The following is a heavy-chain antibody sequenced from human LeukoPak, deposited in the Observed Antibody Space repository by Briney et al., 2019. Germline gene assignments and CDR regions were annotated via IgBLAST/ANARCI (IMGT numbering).Heavy chain of an antibody. V-gene: IGHV3-33*01. J-gene: IGHJ4*02. D-gene: IGHD6-6*01. CDR3: ARDIAARRFDY. CDR1: GFTFRNHG. CDR2: IWYDGSDK. Sequence: GGSLRLSCAASGFTFRNHGMHWVRQAPGKGLEWVAVIWYDGSDKYYADSVKGRFTISRDNSKNTLFLQMNSLRGEDTAVYYCARDIAARRFDYWGQGTLVTVSS.